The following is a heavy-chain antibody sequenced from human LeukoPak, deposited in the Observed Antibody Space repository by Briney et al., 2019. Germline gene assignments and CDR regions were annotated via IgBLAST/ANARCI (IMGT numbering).Heavy chain of an antibody. CDR2: IYHSGST. CDR1: GGSISRGGYS. CDR3: ARAPIGSSGYYVDY. V-gene: IGHV4-30-2*01. J-gene: IGHJ4*02. D-gene: IGHD3-22*01. Sequence: SETLSLTCAVSGGSISRGGYSWSWIRQPPGKGLEWIGYIYHSGSTYYNPSLKSRVTISVDRSKNQFSLKLSSVTAADTAVYYCARAPIGSSGYYVDYWGQGTLVTVSS.